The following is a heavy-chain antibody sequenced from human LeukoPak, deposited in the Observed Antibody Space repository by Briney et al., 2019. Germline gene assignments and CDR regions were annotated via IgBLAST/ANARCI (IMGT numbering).Heavy chain of an antibody. CDR1: GGSFSGYY. CDR2: INHSGST. Sequence: SETLSLTCAVYGGSFSGYYWSWIRQPPGKGLEWIGEINHSGSTNYNPSLKSRVTISVDTSKNQFSLKLSSVTAADTAVYYCARGPFHYDYVWGNSRITATGFDYWGQGTLVTVSS. J-gene: IGHJ4*02. D-gene: IGHD3-16*01. V-gene: IGHV4-34*01. CDR3: ARGPFHYDYVWGNSRITATGFDY.